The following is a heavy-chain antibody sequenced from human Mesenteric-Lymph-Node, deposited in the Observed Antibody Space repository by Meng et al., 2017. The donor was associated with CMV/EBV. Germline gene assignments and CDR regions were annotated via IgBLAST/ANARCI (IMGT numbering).Heavy chain of an antibody. CDR1: GSSFGNYA. D-gene: IGHD1-14*01. CDR3: ARVERDDRTHKQYDL. Sequence: SVKVSCKTSGSSFGNYALSWVRQTPGQGLEWVGAIIPFLDLKTFAHKFQGTVTLNADKSTNTVYMGVSGLLPKNTAVYYCARVERDDRTHKQYDLWGQGTLVTVSS. CDR2: IIPFLDLK. V-gene: IGHV1-69*10. J-gene: IGHJ5*02.